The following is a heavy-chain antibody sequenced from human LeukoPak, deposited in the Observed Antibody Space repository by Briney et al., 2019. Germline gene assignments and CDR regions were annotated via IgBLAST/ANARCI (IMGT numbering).Heavy chain of an antibody. Sequence: SETLSLTCAVYGGFFTAYYWSWIRQSPGKGLEWIGEVNHSAGTSFNPSLKSRVTISVDTSTDQFSLKLRSVTAADTAVYYCARLVRHDYYYSLDVWGQGTTVTVSS. CDR3: ARLVRHDYYYSLDV. J-gene: IGHJ6*02. D-gene: IGHD3-10*01. CDR1: GGFFTAYY. CDR2: VNHSAGT. V-gene: IGHV4-34*01.